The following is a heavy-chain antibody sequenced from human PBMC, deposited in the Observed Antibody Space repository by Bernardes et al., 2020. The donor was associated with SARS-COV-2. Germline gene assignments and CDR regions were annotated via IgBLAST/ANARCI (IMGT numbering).Heavy chain of an antibody. Sequence: SETLSLTCTVSGGSITNSVHYWGWIRQSPGKGLEWFGSIYNSGSTYYNPSLKSRVTISVDTARNQFSLNLRSVTAADTGVYYCVRLSGDWNFDLWGRGTLVTVSS. CDR2: IYNSGST. V-gene: IGHV4-39*01. CDR3: VRLSGDWNFDL. CDR1: GGSITNSVHY. D-gene: IGHD7-27*01. J-gene: IGHJ2*01.